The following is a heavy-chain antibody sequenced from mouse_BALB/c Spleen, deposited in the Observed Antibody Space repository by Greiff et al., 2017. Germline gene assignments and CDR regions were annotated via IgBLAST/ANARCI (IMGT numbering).Heavy chain of an antibody. CDR2: ISSGGSYT. CDR3: TRVYDYDGLYYFDY. J-gene: IGHJ2*01. V-gene: IGHV5-6-4*01. Sequence: EVHLVESGGGLVKPGGSLKLSCAASGFTFSSYTMSWVRQTPEKRLEWVATISSGGSYTYYPDSVKGRFTISRDNAKNTLYLQMSSLKSEDTAMYYCTRVYDYDGLYYFDYWGQGTTLTVSS. CDR1: GFTFSSYT. D-gene: IGHD2-4*01.